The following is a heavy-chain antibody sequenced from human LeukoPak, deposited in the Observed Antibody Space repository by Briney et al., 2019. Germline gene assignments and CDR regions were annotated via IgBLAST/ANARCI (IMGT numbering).Heavy chain of an antibody. Sequence: GGSLRLSCAASGFTFDDYAMHWVRPAPGKGLEWVSGISWNSGSIGYADSVKGRFTISRDNAKNSLYLQMNSLRAEDTALYYCAKVEYSSGWYYAFDIWGQGTMVTVSS. J-gene: IGHJ3*02. V-gene: IGHV3-9*01. D-gene: IGHD6-19*01. CDR3: AKVEYSSGWYYAFDI. CDR2: ISWNSGSI. CDR1: GFTFDDYA.